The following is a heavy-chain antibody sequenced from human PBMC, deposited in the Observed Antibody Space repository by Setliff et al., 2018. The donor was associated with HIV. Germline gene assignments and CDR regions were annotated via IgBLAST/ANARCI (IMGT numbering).Heavy chain of an antibody. V-gene: IGHV4-4*09. CDR3: ARRSDWFDP. J-gene: IGHJ5*02. CDR2: IYTSGNT. Sequence: PSGTLSLTCTVSGGSISISDWSWIRQPPGKGLEWIGCIYTSGNTNYDPSLKSRVTISVDTSKNQFSLKLASVTAADTAVYFCARRSDWFDPWGQGTLVTVSS. CDR1: GGSISISD.